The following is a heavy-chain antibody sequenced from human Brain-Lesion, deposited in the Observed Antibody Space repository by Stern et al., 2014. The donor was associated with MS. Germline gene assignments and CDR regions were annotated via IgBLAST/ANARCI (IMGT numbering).Heavy chain of an antibody. D-gene: IGHD5-18*01. CDR2: INGDGSRT. CDR1: GFTFSTYS. V-gene: IGHV3-74*02. Sequence: EVQLVESGGDLVQPGGSLRLSCTASGFTFSTYSMHWVRQAPGKGLVWVSRINGDGSRTSYADSVKGRFTISRDNAKNTLYVQMNSLRVEDTAVYYCARAHVDTWDWFDPWGQGTLVTVSS. J-gene: IGHJ5*02. CDR3: ARAHVDTWDWFDP.